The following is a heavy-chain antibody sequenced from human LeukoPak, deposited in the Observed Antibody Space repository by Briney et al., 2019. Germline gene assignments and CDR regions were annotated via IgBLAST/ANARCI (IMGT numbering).Heavy chain of an antibody. CDR2: ISTDGSIT. CDR1: GFTFSASG. D-gene: IGHD1-26*01. CDR3: TRDSGAGDY. V-gene: IGHV3-74*01. Sequence: GGPRSPSWAASGFTFSASGRPWFRKAPGKGLVWVSRISTDGSITTYADSAKGRFTISRDNAKNTLYLQMNSLRAEDTAVYYCTRDSGAGDYWGQGTLVTVSS. J-gene: IGHJ4*02.